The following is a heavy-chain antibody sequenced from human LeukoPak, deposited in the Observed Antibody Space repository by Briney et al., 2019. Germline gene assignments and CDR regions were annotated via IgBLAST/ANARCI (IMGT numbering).Heavy chain of an antibody. D-gene: IGHD3-9*01. CDR1: GDSVSSNNAA. Sequence: SQTLSLTCAISGDSVSSNNAAWNWIRQSPSRGLEWLGRTYYRSKWYSTYALSVKSRITINPDSSKNQFSLHLKSVTPEDTAVYYCARGSLRYFDWLLAHDAFDIWGQGTMVTVSS. V-gene: IGHV6-1*01. CDR3: ARGSLRYFDWLLAHDAFDI. J-gene: IGHJ3*02. CDR2: TYYRSKWYS.